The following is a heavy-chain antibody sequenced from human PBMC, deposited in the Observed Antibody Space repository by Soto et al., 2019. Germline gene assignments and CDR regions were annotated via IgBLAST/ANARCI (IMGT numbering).Heavy chain of an antibody. CDR1: GYSFTSYW. Sequence: PGESLKISCKGSGYSFTSYWIGWVRQMPGKGLEWMGIIYPGDSDTRYSPSFQGQVTISADKSISTAYLQWSSLKASDTAMYYCARHYDIFPYYYGMDVWGQGTTVTVSS. CDR3: ARHYDIFPYYYGMDV. CDR2: IYPGDSDT. J-gene: IGHJ6*02. V-gene: IGHV5-51*01. D-gene: IGHD3-9*01.